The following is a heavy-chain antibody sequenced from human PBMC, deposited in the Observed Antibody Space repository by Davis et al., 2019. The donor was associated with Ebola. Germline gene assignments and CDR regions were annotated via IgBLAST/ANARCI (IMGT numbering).Heavy chain of an antibody. Sequence: SETLSLTCTVSGGSISSYYWSWIRQPPGKGLEWIGYIYYSGSTNYNPSLKSRVTISVDTSKNQFSLKLSSVTAADTAVYYCAREDDYSNDYWGQGTLVTVSS. CDR1: GGSISSYY. CDR3: AREDDYSNDY. D-gene: IGHD4-11*01. V-gene: IGHV4-59*12. J-gene: IGHJ4*02. CDR2: IYYSGST.